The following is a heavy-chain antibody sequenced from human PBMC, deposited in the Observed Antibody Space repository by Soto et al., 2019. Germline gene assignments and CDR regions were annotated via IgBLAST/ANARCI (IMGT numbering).Heavy chain of an antibody. V-gene: IGHV3-23*01. D-gene: IGHD3-22*01. Sequence: EVQLLESGGGLVQPGGSLRLSCAASGLTFSSYVMSWVRQAPGKGLEWVSGITGSCGTTYYADSVKGRFTISRDNSKNTLYLQMNSLRAEDTAVYYCATRNYYDTRGYYYSYFDYWGQGTLVTVSS. CDR1: GLTFSSYV. J-gene: IGHJ4*02. CDR2: ITGSCGTT. CDR3: ATRNYYDTRGYYYSYFDY.